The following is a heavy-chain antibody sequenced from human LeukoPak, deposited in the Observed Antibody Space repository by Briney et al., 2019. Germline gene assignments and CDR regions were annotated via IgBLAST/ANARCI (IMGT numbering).Heavy chain of an antibody. Sequence: KTSETLSLTCIVSGGSISRSSYYWGWLRQPPGKGLEWIGSISDSGSTYYSPSLKSRVTISVDTSKNQFSLKLRFVTAADTAVYYCARQDIWFGELVVWGQGTTVTVSS. CDR1: GGSISRSSYY. V-gene: IGHV4-39*01. D-gene: IGHD3-10*01. CDR2: ISDSGST. J-gene: IGHJ6*02. CDR3: ARQDIWFGELVV.